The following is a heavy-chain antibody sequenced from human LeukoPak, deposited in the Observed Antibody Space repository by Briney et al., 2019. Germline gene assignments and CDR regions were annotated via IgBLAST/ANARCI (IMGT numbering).Heavy chain of an antibody. Sequence: PGRSLRLSCAASGFTFSSYGMQWVRQAPGKGVEWVAVIWYDGSNKYYADYVKGRFTISRDNSKNTLYLQMNSLRAEDTAVYYCAKVGPGIAAAGTHFGAFDIWGQGTMVTVSS. CDR2: IWYDGSNK. V-gene: IGHV3-33*06. CDR1: GFTFSSYG. D-gene: IGHD6-13*01. CDR3: AKVGPGIAAAGTHFGAFDI. J-gene: IGHJ3*02.